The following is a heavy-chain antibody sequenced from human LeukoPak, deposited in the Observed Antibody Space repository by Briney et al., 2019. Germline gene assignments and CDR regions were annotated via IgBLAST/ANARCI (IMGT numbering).Heavy chain of an antibody. CDR3: ARGGGGYSWYFDL. CDR2: IYHSGNT. D-gene: IGHD5-12*01. CDR1: GGSISSSNW. J-gene: IGHJ2*01. Sequence: PSGTLSLTCAVSGGSISSSNWWTWVRQPPGKGLQWIGEIYHSGNTNYNPSLKSRVTISVDTSKNQFSLKVSSVTAADTAVYYCARGGGGYSWYFDLWGRGTLVTVSS. V-gene: IGHV4-4*02.